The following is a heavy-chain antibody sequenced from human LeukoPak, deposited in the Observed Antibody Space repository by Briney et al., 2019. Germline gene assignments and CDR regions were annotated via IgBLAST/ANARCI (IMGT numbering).Heavy chain of an antibody. CDR1: GESFTDYY. CDR2: INHRGST. Sequence: SETLSLTCGVSGESFTDYYWGWIRQPPGKGLEWIAEINHRGSTRFNQSLKSRVTISVDTSKGLLSLKVTSVTAADTALYYCATVRCYSTSCYVDYWGQGALVTVSS. V-gene: IGHV4-34*01. J-gene: IGHJ4*02. CDR3: ATVRCYSTSCYVDY. D-gene: IGHD6-13*01.